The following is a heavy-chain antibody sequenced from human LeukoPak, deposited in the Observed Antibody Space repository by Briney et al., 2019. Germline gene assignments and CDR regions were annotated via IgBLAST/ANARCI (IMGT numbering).Heavy chain of an antibody. V-gene: IGHV3-53*01. Sequence: HPGGSLRLSCAASGFTVSSYYMSWARQAPGEGLESVSVISNEGGTYYADSVKGRFTISRDNSKNTVYLQMNSLRAEDTAVYYCAGDKTTGGWYEIDYWGQGTLVTVSS. J-gene: IGHJ4*02. CDR3: AGDKTTGGWYEIDY. CDR1: GFTVSSYY. CDR2: ISNEGGT. D-gene: IGHD6-19*01.